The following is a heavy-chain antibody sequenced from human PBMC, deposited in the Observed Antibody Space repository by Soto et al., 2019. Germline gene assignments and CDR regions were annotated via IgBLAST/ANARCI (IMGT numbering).Heavy chain of an antibody. CDR2: IYYSGST. CDR3: ARERGAVPGKNWFAP. D-gene: IGHD6-19*01. J-gene: IGHJ5*02. V-gene: IGHV4-59*01. Sequence: QVQLQESGPGLVKPSETLSLTCTVSGGSISSDYWSWIRQPPGKGLEWIGYIYYSGSTSYKPSLKSGATIQEHPPKQQFPLRLGSVTAGDTAVYYWARERGAVPGKNWFAPGGKETLVTVSS. CDR1: GGSISSDY.